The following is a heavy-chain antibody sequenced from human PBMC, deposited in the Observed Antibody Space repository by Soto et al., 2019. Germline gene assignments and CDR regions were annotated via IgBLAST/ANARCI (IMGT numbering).Heavy chain of an antibody. Sequence: QVQLVESGGGVVQPGRSLRRSCAASGFTFSYYGMHWVRQAPGKGLEWVAVILDDANKRYYPDSVRGRFTISRDNSENTLYLQMNSLTGEDTAVYYCVRGGKTAGAFDIWGQGTMVTVSS. J-gene: IGHJ3*02. CDR2: ILDDANKR. D-gene: IGHD3-16*01. CDR3: VRGGKTAGAFDI. V-gene: IGHV3-33*01. CDR1: GFTFSYYG.